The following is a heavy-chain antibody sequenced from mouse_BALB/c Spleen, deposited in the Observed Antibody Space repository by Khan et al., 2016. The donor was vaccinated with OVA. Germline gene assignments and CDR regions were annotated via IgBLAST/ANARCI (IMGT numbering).Heavy chain of an antibody. CDR3: TRLAYYYDSEGFAY. CDR1: GFTFSTYG. CDR2: VSTGGSYT. J-gene: IGHJ3*01. Sequence: EVELVESGGDLVKPGGSLKLSCEASGFTFSTYGMSWVRQTPDKSLEWVATVSTGGSYTYYPDSVKGRFTISRDNAKNHLYLQMRGLKSEDTASFYVTRLAYYYDSEGFAYWGQGTLVTVSA. D-gene: IGHD1-1*01. V-gene: IGHV5-6*01.